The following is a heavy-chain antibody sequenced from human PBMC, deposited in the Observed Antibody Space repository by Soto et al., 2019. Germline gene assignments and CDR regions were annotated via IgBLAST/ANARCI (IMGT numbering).Heavy chain of an antibody. CDR2: ISSSSSYI. J-gene: IGHJ4*02. Sequence: EVQLVGSGGGLVKPGGSLRLSCAASGFTFSSYSMNWVRQAPGKGLEWVSSISSSSSYIYYADSVKGRFTISRDNAKNSLYLQMNSLRAEDTAVYYCARGISSGWFQYYFDYWGQGTLVTVSS. CDR1: GFTFSSYS. D-gene: IGHD6-19*01. CDR3: ARGISSGWFQYYFDY. V-gene: IGHV3-21*01.